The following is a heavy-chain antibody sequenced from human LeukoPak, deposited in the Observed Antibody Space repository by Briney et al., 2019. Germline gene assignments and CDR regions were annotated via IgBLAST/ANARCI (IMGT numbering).Heavy chain of an antibody. J-gene: IGHJ4*02. D-gene: IGHD5-18*01. CDR3: ARGPIQLWPIDY. CDR2: INHSGST. V-gene: IGHV4-34*01. CDR1: GGSFSGYY. Sequence: PSETLSLTCAVYGGSFSGYYWSWIRQPPGKGLEWIGEINHSGSTNYNPSLKSRVTISVDTPKNQFSLKLSSVTAADTAVYYCARGPIQLWPIDYWGQGTLVTVSS.